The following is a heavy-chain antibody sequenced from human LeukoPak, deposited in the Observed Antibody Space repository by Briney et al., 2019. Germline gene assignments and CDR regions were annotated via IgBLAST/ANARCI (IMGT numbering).Heavy chain of an antibody. V-gene: IGHV5-51*01. CDR3: ARHVAAANSNNWFDP. CDR1: GYSFTSYW. Sequence: GGSLKISCKGSGYSFTSYWIGWVRQMPGKGLEWMGIIYPGDSDTRYSPSFQGQVTISADKSISTAYLQWSSLKASDTAMYYCARHVAAANSNNWFDPWGQGTLVTVSS. CDR2: IYPGDSDT. J-gene: IGHJ5*02. D-gene: IGHD6-13*01.